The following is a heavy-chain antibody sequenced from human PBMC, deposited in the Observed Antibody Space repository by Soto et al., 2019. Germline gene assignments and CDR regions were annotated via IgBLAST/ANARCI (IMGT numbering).Heavy chain of an antibody. V-gene: IGHV3-7*01. CDR1: GFTFSSYW. CDR3: AGQYSSGFPFDY. CDR2: IKQDGSEK. J-gene: IGHJ4*02. D-gene: IGHD6-19*01. Sequence: SLRLSCAASGFTFSSYWMSWVRQAPGKGLEWVANIKQDGSEKYYVDSVKGRFTISRDNAKNSLYLQMNSLRAEDTAVYYCAGQYSSGFPFDYWGQGTLVTVSS.